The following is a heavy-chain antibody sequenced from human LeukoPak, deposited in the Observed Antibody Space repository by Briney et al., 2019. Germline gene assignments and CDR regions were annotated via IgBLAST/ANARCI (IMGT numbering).Heavy chain of an antibody. CDR2: ISGSGGST. Sequence: GGSLRLSCAASGFSFDDDGMSWVRQAPGKGLEWVSAISGSGGSTYYADSVKGRFTISRDNSKNTLYLQMNSLRAEDTAVYYCAKDRYSSGWYYYWGQGTLVTVSS. V-gene: IGHV3-23*01. CDR3: AKDRYSSGWYYY. CDR1: GFSFDDDG. D-gene: IGHD6-19*01. J-gene: IGHJ4*02.